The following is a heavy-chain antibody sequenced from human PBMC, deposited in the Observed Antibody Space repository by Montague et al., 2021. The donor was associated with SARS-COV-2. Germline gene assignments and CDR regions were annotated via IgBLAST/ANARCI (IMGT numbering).Heavy chain of an antibody. CDR2: ISSSSSYL. D-gene: IGHD3-3*01. Sequence: SLRLSCAASGFTFSSYSMNWVRQAPGKGLEWVSSISSSSSYLYYSDSXXVLFTISRDNAKNSLYLQMNSLRAEDTAVYYCARDARYDFWSGYYFDYWGQGTLVTVSS. CDR3: ARDARYDFWSGYYFDY. CDR1: GFTFSSYS. J-gene: IGHJ4*02. V-gene: IGHV3-21*01.